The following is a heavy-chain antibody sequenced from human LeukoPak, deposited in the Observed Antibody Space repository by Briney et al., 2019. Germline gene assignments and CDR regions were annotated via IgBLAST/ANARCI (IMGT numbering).Heavy chain of an antibody. D-gene: IGHD2-15*01. Sequence: PSETLSLTCAVYGGSFSGYYWSWIRQPPGKGLEWIGYIYYSGSTNYNPSLKSRVTISVDTSKNQFSLKLSSVTAADTAVYYCARHRTRDDNCSGGSCYSFNWYFDLWGRGTLVTVSS. CDR3: ARHRTRDDNCSGGSCYSFNWYFDL. CDR2: IYYSGST. CDR1: GGSFSGYY. J-gene: IGHJ2*01. V-gene: IGHV4-59*08.